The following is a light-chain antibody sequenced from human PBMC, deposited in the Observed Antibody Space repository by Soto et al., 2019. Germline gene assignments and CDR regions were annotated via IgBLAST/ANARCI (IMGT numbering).Light chain of an antibody. CDR1: QSITSNF. Sequence: EIVLTQSPGTLALSPGEIATLSCRASQSITSNFLAWYQQKPGQAPRLLIYGASTRAAGVPDRFSASGSGTDFTLTITSREPEDVAVYYCQQYGRSPLMYTFGQGTKLGVK. CDR3: QQYGRSPLMYT. CDR2: GAS. J-gene: IGKJ2*01. V-gene: IGKV3-20*01.